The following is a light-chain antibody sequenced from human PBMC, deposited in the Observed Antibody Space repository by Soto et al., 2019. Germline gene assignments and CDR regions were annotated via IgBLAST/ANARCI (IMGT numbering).Light chain of an antibody. CDR3: CSYAAINTFV. CDR2: DVS. Sequence: QSVLTQPRSVSGSPGQSVTISCTGTSSDIGDYSYVSWYQQHPGRAPKLIIFDVSKRPSGVPDRFSGSKSDNTASLTISGLRAEVLAESHCCSYAAINTFVFGTVSVVTV. J-gene: IGLJ1*01. CDR1: SSDIGDYSY. V-gene: IGLV2-11*01.